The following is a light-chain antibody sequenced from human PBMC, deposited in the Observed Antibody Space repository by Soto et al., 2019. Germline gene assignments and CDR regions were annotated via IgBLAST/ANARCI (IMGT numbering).Light chain of an antibody. CDR1: SSNIGARYD. V-gene: IGLV1-40*01. CDR2: GNT. Sequence: QAVVTQPPSVSGAPGQRVTISCTGSSSNIGARYDVHWYQQVPGTAPKLLIYGNTNRPSGVPDRFSGSKSGTSASLAITGLQAEDEADYYCQSYDSSLSGSLFGGGTKLTVL. CDR3: QSYDSSLSGSL. J-gene: IGLJ2*01.